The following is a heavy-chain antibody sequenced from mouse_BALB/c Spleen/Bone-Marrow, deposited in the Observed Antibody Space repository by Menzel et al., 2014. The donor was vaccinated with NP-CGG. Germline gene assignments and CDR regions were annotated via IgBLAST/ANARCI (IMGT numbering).Heavy chain of an antibody. CDR3: ARAKYGNPWFAY. CDR1: GFDFSRYW. D-gene: IGHD2-10*02. V-gene: IGHV4-1*02. Sequence: EVQLQQSGGGLVQPGGSLKLSCAASGFDFSRYWMNWVRQAPGNGLEWIGQINPDSDTINYTPSLKDKFIISRDNAKNTLHPQMSKVRSEDTALYYCARAKYGNPWFAYWGQGTLVTVSA. J-gene: IGHJ3*01. CDR2: INPDSDTI.